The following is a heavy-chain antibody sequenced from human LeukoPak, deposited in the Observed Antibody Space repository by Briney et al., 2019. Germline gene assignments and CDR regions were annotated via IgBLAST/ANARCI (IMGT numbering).Heavy chain of an antibody. CDR1: GGSFSGYY. V-gene: IGHV4-34*01. Sequence: SETLSLTCAVYGGSFSGYYWSWIRQPPGKGLEWIGEINHSGSTNYNPSLKSRVTISVDTSKNQFSLKLSSVTAADTAVYYCARGKGPVLLWFGEYFDYWGQGTLVTVSS. CDR3: ARGKGPVLLWFGEYFDY. D-gene: IGHD3-10*01. J-gene: IGHJ4*02. CDR2: INHSGST.